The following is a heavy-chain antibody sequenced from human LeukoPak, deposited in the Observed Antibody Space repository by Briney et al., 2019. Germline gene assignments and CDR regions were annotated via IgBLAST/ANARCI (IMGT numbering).Heavy chain of an antibody. Sequence: GGSLRLSCAASGFTFSDYYMSWIRQAPGKGLEWVSYISTTSTYTNYADSVKGRFTISRDNAKNALYLQMNSLRAEDTAVYYCAREWAPSNENWFDPWGQPTLVTVSS. V-gene: IGHV3-11*06. CDR2: ISTTSTYT. CDR3: AREWAPSNENWFDP. CDR1: GFTFSDYY. D-gene: IGHD1-1*01. J-gene: IGHJ5*02.